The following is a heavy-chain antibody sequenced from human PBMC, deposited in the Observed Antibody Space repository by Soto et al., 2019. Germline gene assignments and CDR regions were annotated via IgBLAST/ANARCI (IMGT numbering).Heavy chain of an antibody. CDR2: IYSGGST. CDR1: GFTVSSNY. V-gene: IGHV3-53*01. CDR3: ARDLHSSGLAFDY. D-gene: IGHD6-19*01. J-gene: IGHJ4*02. Sequence: LRLSCAASGFTVSSNYMSWVRQAPGKGLEWVSVIYSGGSTYYADSVKGRFTISRDNSKNTLYLQMNSLRAEDTAVYYCARDLHSSGLAFDYWGQGTLVTVSS.